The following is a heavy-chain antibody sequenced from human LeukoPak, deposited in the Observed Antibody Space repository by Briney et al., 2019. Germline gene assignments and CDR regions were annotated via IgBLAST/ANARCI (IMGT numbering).Heavy chain of an antibody. V-gene: IGHV3-23*01. D-gene: IGHD3-22*01. CDR3: AKGSYYDSSGSFYFDY. CDR2: ISGSGDNT. Sequence: GGSLKLSCAASGFTFSSYAMSWVRQAPGKGLEWVSGISGSGDNTYYADSVKGRFTISRDNSKNTLYVQVNSLGTEDTAAYYCAKGSYYDSSGSFYFDYWSQGTLVTVSS. J-gene: IGHJ4*02. CDR1: GFTFSSYA.